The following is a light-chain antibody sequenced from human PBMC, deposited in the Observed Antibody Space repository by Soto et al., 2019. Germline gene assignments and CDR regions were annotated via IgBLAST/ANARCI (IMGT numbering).Light chain of an antibody. CDR1: ASLSTNS. CDR3: QQYGSSGT. V-gene: IGKV3-20*01. Sequence: EIVLTQSPGTLSLSPGERATLSCRASASLSTNSLAWYQQKPGQPPRLLIYAASTRHTDIPDRFTGSGSGTDFALTISRLEPEDFAVYYCQQYGSSGTFGQGTKVEIK. J-gene: IGKJ1*01. CDR2: AAS.